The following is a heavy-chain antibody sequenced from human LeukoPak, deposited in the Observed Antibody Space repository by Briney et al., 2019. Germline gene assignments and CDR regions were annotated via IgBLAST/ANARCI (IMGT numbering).Heavy chain of an antibody. Sequence: AVPLCLSCAGSGFTFSSISLNWVRQGQGKGREWGSSISSSSSYIYYEDSGKGRFTIARDNAKNKLYLHMNSPRAEDTAVYYCARSWLVYYWYYSMDVWGQGTTVTVSS. J-gene: IGHJ6*02. CDR2: ISSSSSYI. CDR1: GFTFSSIS. D-gene: IGHD5/OR15-5a*01. V-gene: IGHV3-21*01. CDR3: ARSWLVYYWYYSMDV.